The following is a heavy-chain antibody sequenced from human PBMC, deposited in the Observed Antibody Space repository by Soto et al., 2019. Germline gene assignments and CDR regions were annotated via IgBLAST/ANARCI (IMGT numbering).Heavy chain of an antibody. J-gene: IGHJ4*02. V-gene: IGHV1-69*02. Sequence: QVQLVQSGAEVKKPGSSVKVSCKSSGGTYSPYTINWVRQAPGQGLEWMGRIIPFLGVTNYGLKFQARVTITADKAANTAYMELRGLRFEGTAVYYCARVWESSVSTWSFGGFWGRGTLVTVSS. CDR3: ARVWESSVSTWSFGGF. CDR1: GGTYSPYT. CDR2: IIPFLGVT. D-gene: IGHD3-16*01.